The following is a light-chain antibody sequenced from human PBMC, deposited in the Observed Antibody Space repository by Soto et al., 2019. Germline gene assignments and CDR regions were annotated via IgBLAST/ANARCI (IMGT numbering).Light chain of an antibody. V-gene: IGLV1-40*01. CDR3: QSYYSSLSGYV. CDR1: SSNIGAGYD. J-gene: IGLJ1*01. CDR2: GNS. Sequence: QAVVTQPPSVSEAPGQRVTISCTGSSSNIGAGYDVHWYQQLPGTAPKLLIYGNSNRPSGVPDRFSSSKSGTSASLAITGLPAEDEADYYCQSYYSSLSGYVFGTGTKLTVL.